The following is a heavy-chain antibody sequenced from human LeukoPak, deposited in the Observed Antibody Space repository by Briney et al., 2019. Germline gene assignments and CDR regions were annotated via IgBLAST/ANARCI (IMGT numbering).Heavy chain of an antibody. V-gene: IGHV4-30-4*01. CDR1: GGSISSGDYY. J-gene: IGHJ4*02. CDR3: ARVQTTVTTLDY. CDR2: IYYSGST. Sequence: SETLSLTCTVSGGSISSGDYYWSWIRRPPGKGLEWIGYIYYSGSTYYNPSLKSRVTISVDTSKNQFSLKLSSVTAADTAVYYCARVQTTVTTLDYWGRGTLVTVSS. D-gene: IGHD4-17*01.